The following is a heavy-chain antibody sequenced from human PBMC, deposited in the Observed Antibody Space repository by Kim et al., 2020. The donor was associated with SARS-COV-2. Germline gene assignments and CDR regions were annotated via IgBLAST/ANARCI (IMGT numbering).Heavy chain of an antibody. Sequence: GESLKISCEASGYNFATYWIGWVRQMPGKGLEWMRIIFPGDSETRYSPSFQGQVTISADKSISTVYLQWSSLKASDTAMYYCARQGPDGVDYWGQGTLVTVSS. CDR2: IFPGDSET. V-gene: IGHV5-51*01. CDR1: GYNFATYW. CDR3: ARQGPDGVDY. J-gene: IGHJ4*02. D-gene: IGHD2-8*01.